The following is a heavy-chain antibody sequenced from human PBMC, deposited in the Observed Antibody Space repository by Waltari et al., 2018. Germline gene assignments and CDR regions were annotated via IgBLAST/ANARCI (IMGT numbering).Heavy chain of an antibody. J-gene: IGHJ3*02. CDR1: GGSISSYY. Sequence: QVQLQESGPGLVKPSETLSLTCTVSGGSISSYYWSWIRQPAGKGLEWIGRIYTSGSTNYNPSLKSRVTMSVATAKNQFSLKLSSVTAADTAVYYCARTIKGSLGATTYAFDIWGQGTMVTVSS. CDR3: ARTIKGSLGATTYAFDI. CDR2: IYTSGST. D-gene: IGHD1-26*01. V-gene: IGHV4-4*07.